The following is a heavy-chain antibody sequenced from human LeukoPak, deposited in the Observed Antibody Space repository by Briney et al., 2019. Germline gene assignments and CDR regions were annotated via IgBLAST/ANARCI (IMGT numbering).Heavy chain of an antibody. J-gene: IGHJ4*02. D-gene: IGHD4-23*01. Sequence: PGGSLRLSCADSGIIISNQYLSWVRQAPGKGLEWVSIIYSDGATYFADSMKGRFTLFSDSSKNTLYLQMNNLRAEDTAVYYCASSNYGGLDYWGQGTLVTVSS. CDR3: ASSNYGGLDY. V-gene: IGHV3-53*01. CDR2: IYSDGAT. CDR1: GIIISNQY.